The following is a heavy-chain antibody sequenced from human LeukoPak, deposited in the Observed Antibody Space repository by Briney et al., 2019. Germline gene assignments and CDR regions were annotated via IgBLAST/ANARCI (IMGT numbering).Heavy chain of an antibody. CDR1: GFTFSSYE. CDR3: ARERNCGADCYPDY. CDR2: ISSSGATI. J-gene: IGHJ4*02. V-gene: IGHV3-48*03. Sequence: GGSLRLSCAASGFTFSSYEMNWVRQAPGKGLEWVSYISSSGATIYYADSVKGRFTISRDNAKNSPYLQMNSLRAEDTAVYYCARERNCGADCYPDYWGQGTLVTVSS. D-gene: IGHD2-21*02.